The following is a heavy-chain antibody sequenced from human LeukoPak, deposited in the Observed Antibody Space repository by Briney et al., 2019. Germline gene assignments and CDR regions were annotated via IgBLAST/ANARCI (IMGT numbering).Heavy chain of an antibody. V-gene: IGHV3-23*01. J-gene: IGHJ4*02. CDR3: AKHRFESGGYHSTD. CDR1: GFTFSSYA. Sequence: GGSLRLSCAASGFTFSSYAMSWVRQAPGKGLEWVSAISGSGGSTYYADSVKGRFTISRDNSKNTLYLQMNGLRAEDTAVYYCAKHRFESGGYHSTDWGQGTLVTVSS. D-gene: IGHD3-22*01. CDR2: ISGSGGST.